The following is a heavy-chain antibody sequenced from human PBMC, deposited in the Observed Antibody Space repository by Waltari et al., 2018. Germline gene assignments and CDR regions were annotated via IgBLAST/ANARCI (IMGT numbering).Heavy chain of an antibody. V-gene: IGHV1-69*12. CDR2: IIPIFGTA. D-gene: IGHD3-3*01. CDR3: ALSGHYDFWSGKHAFDI. CDR1: GGTFSSYA. Sequence: QVQLVQSGAEVKKPGSSVKVSCKASGGTFSSYAISWVRQAPGQGLEWMGGIIPIFGTANFAQKFQGRVTITADESTSTAYMELSSLRSEDTAVYYCALSGHYDFWSGKHAFDIWGQGTMVTVSS. J-gene: IGHJ3*02.